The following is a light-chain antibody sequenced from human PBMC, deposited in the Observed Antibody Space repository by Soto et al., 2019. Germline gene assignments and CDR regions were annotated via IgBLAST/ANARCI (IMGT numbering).Light chain of an antibody. V-gene: IGLV1-40*01. Sequence: QTVVTQPPSVSGAPGQRVTISCTGSSSNTGAGYDVHWYQHLPGTAPKLLIYGNSNRPSGVPDRFSASKSGTSASLAITGLQAEDEADYYCQSYDGSLSGVLFGGGTQLTVL. J-gene: IGLJ2*01. CDR2: GNS. CDR3: QSYDGSLSGVL. CDR1: SSNTGAGYD.